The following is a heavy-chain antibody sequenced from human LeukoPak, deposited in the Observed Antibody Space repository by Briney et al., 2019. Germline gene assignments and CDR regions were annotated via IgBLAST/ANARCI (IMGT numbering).Heavy chain of an antibody. J-gene: IGHJ6*02. Sequence: GASVKVSCKASGYTFTSYDINWVRQATGQGLEWMGWMNPNSGNTGYAQKFQGRVTMTRNTSISTAYMELSSLRSEDTAVYYCARVCRWGSYSPPCYYGMDVWGQGTTVTVSS. CDR1: GYTFTSYD. CDR3: ARVCRWGSYSPPCYYGMDV. CDR2: MNPNSGNT. V-gene: IGHV1-8*01. D-gene: IGHD1-26*01.